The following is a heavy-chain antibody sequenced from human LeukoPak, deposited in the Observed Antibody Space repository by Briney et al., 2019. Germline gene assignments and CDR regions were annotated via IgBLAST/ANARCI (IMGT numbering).Heavy chain of an antibody. V-gene: IGHV4-61*01. Sequence: PSETLSLTCTVSGGSVSSGSYYWSWIRQPPGKGLEWIGYIYYSGSTNYNPSLKSRVTISVDTSKNQFSLKLSSVTAADTAVYYCARGHLHMVRGGMDVWGQGTTVTVSS. CDR3: ARGHLHMVRGGMDV. CDR1: GGSVSSGSYY. D-gene: IGHD3-10*01. CDR2: IYYSGST. J-gene: IGHJ6*02.